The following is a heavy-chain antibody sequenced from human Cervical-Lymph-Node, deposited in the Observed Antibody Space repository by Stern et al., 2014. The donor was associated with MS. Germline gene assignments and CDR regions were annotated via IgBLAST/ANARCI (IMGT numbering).Heavy chain of an antibody. CDR2: IFLHDEK. CDR3: ARAKGVPAANYYYFYTIDV. D-gene: IGHD2-2*01. Sequence: QITLKESGPVLVKPTETLTLTCTVSGFSLTNEKMGVTWIRQPPGRALEWLAHIFLHDEKSYSTSLKTRLTISKDTSRSQVVLTMTDMDPVDTATYYCARAKGVPAANYYYFYTIDVWGQGTTVTVSS. V-gene: IGHV2-26*01. J-gene: IGHJ6*02. CDR1: GFSLTNEKMG.